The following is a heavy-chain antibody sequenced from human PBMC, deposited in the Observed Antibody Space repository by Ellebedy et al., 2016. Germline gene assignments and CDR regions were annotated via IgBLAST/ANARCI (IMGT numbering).Heavy chain of an antibody. D-gene: IGHD5-18*01. J-gene: IGHJ4*02. CDR3: ARGYDTTMGMYFDY. CDR1: GGSFSDYY. CDR2: INHSGST. V-gene: IGHV4-34*01. Sequence: GSLRLXCAVYGGSFSDYYWSWIRQSPGKGLEWIGEINHSGSTKYNPSLKSRVTMSVDTSKIQFSLRLSSVTAADTAVYYCARGYDTTMGMYFDYWGQGTLVTVSS.